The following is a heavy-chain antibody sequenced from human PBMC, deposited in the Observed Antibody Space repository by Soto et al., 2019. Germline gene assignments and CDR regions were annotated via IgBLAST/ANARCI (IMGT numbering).Heavy chain of an antibody. V-gene: IGHV4-59*01. D-gene: IGHD2-8*02. CDR3: ARSVSVPGAHIDY. CDR2: VYYTGST. J-gene: IGHJ4*02. CDR1: GGSISCSY. Sequence: SETLSLTCSVSGGSISCSYWSWIRQSPGKGLEWLGYVYYTGSTNYSPSLRSRVSISVDTSKNEFSLRLSSVTAADTAVYFCARSVSVPGAHIDYWGQGTQVTVSS.